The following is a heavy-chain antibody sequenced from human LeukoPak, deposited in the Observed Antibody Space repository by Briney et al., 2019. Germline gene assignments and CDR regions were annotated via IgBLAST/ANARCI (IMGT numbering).Heavy chain of an antibody. V-gene: IGHV4-34*01. CDR1: GGSFSGYY. CDR3: ARDRYGSSHLPYDY. D-gene: IGHD6-13*01. CDR2: INHSGST. J-gene: IGHJ4*02. Sequence: PSETLSLTCAVYGGSFSGYYWSWIRQPPGKGLEWIGEINHSGSTNYNPPLKSRVTISVDTSKNQFSLKLSSVTAADTAVYYCARDRYGSSHLPYDYWGQGTLVTVSS.